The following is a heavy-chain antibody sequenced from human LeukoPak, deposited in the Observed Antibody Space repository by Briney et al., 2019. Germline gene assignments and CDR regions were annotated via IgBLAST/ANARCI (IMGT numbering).Heavy chain of an antibody. D-gene: IGHD6-13*01. V-gene: IGHV3-33*01. CDR3: ARGSWKDHHGMDV. CDR1: GFTFSSYG. Sequence: GRPLRLSCAASGFTFSSYGMHWVRQAPGKGLEWVAIIWYDGSNKYFADSVKGRFTISRDNSKNTLYLQMNSLRAEDTAVYYCARGSWKDHHGMDVWGQGTTVTVSS. J-gene: IGHJ6*02. CDR2: IWYDGSNK.